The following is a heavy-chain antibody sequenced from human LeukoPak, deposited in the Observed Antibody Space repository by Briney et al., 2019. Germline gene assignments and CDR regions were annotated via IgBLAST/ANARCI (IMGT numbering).Heavy chain of an antibody. CDR3: ARDSIGENYDILTGYYTGGFDY. CDR1: GFTFSSYA. Sequence: GGSLRLSCAAAGFTFSSYAMHWVRQAPGKGLEWVAVISYDGSNKYYADSVKGRVTTSRDNSKNTLYLQMNSLKAEDTAVYYCARDSIGENYDILTGYYTGGFDYWGQGTLVTVSS. D-gene: IGHD3-9*01. J-gene: IGHJ4*02. V-gene: IGHV3-30*04. CDR2: ISYDGSNK.